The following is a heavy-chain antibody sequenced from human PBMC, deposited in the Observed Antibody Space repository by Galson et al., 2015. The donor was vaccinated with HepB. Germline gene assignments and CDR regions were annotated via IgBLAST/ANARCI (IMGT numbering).Heavy chain of an antibody. Sequence: CAISGDSVPSNSAAWNWIRQSPSRGLEWLGRTYYRSKWYNDYAVSVKSRITINPDTSKNQFSLQLNSVTPEDTAVYYCARDRMETAVAGPYYYYYGMDVWVQGTTVTVSS. CDR3: ARDRMETAVAGPYYYYYGMDV. CDR2: TYYRSKWYN. D-gene: IGHD6-19*01. V-gene: IGHV6-1*01. CDR1: GDSVPSNSAA. J-gene: IGHJ6*02.